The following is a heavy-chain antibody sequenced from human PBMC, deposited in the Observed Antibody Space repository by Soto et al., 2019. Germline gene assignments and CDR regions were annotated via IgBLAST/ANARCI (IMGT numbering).Heavy chain of an antibody. CDR3: GSVRPSGYVLS. D-gene: IGHD6-25*01. J-gene: IGHJ5*02. CDR1: GGSLSSYY. Sequence: SKTLSLTCTVSGGSLSSYYWTWIRQSPGKGLEWIGYVYFSGNTNYNPSLKSRVTISIDTSKNQFSLRLASVTAADTAFYYCGSVRPSGYVLSWGQGTLVTVSS. V-gene: IGHV4-59*01. CDR2: VYFSGNT.